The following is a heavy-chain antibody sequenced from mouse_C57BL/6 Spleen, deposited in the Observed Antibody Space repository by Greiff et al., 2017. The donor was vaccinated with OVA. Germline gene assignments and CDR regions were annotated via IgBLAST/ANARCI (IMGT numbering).Heavy chain of an antibody. J-gene: IGHJ2*01. CDR2: IYPSDSET. Sequence: QVQLQQPGAELVRPGSSVKLSCKASGYTFTSYWMDWVKQRPGQGLEWIGNIYPSDSETHYNQKFKDKATLTVDKSSSTAYMQLSSLTSEDSAVYYCALYSLGGFDYWGQGTTLTVSS. V-gene: IGHV1-61*01. CDR3: ALYSLGGFDY. D-gene: IGHD2-3*01. CDR1: GYTFTSYW.